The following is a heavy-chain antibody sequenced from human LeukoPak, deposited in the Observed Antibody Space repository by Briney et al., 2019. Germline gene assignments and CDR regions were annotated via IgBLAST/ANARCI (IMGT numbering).Heavy chain of an antibody. V-gene: IGHV3-48*02. CDR2: ISSTTRAL. J-gene: IGHJ4*02. CDR3: ARTRPAPQQPGPFDN. CDR1: GFIFSSLG. Sequence: GRSLRLSCAASGFIFSSLGMNGVRHAPGKGLGWVSYISSTTRALYYADYVKGRFTISRDNAKNSLYLQMNSLRDEDTAIYYCARTRPAPQQPGPFDNWGQGTLVTVSS. D-gene: IGHD1-14*01.